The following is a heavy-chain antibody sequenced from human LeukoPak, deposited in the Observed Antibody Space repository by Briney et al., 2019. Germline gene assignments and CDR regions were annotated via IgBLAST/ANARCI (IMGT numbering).Heavy chain of an antibody. V-gene: IGHV1-18*01. CDR1: GYTFTNYG. CDR3: ARSGIGYFDWYPDWFDP. Sequence: GASVKVSCKVSGYTFTNYGISWVRQAPGQGLEWMGWISAYNGATNYAQKLQGRVTMTTDTSTSTAYMELRSLGSDDTAVYYCARSGIGYFDWYPDWFDPWGQGTLVTVSS. D-gene: IGHD3-9*01. J-gene: IGHJ5*02. CDR2: ISAYNGAT.